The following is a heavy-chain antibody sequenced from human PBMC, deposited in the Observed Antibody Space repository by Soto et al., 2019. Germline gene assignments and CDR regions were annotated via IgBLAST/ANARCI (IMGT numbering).Heavy chain of an antibody. CDR3: ARHATVTTRGHYYYYGMDV. V-gene: IGHV5-51*01. D-gene: IGHD4-4*01. CDR2: IYPGDSDT. J-gene: IGHJ6*02. Sequence: PGESLKISCKGSGYSFTSYWIGWVRQMPGKGLEWMGIIYPGDSDTRYSPSFQGQVTISADKSISTAYLQWSSLKASDTAMYYCARHATVTTRGHYYYYGMDVWGQGTTVTVSS. CDR1: GYSFTSYW.